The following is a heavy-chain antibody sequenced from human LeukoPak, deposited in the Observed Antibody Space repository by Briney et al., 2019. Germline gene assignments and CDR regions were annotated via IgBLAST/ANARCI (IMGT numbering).Heavy chain of an antibody. Sequence: GGSLRLSCAASGFSFSDYWMTWVGQAPGKGLECVANIKTDGSAKYYPDSVKDRFTVSRDNAKNSLYLQMNNMRVEDTAIYYCTKDLKHDSRGWGQGTLVTVSS. D-gene: IGHD3-22*01. CDR1: GFSFSDYW. CDR2: IKTDGSAK. J-gene: IGHJ4*02. V-gene: IGHV3-7*01. CDR3: TKDLKHDSRG.